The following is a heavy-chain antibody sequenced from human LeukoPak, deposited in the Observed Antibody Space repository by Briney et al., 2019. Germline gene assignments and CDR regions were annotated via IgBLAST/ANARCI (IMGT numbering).Heavy chain of an antibody. CDR1: GFTFSSYW. Sequence: PGGSLRLSCAASGFTFSSYWMHSVRQAPGKGLVWVSRINRVGSSTSYADSVKGRFTISRDNAKNTLYLQINTLRAPNTAVYYCARGIAAADIDYWGQGTLVTVSS. CDR2: INRVGSST. J-gene: IGHJ4*02. D-gene: IGHD6-13*01. CDR3: ARGIAAADIDY. V-gene: IGHV3-74*01.